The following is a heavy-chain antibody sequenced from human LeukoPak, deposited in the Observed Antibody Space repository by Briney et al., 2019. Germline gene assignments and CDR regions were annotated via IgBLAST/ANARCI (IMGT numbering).Heavy chain of an antibody. CDR3: AKCDYCGGDCYGGYYYYMDV. CDR2: ISGSGGST. V-gene: IGHV3-23*01. D-gene: IGHD2-21*01. CDR1: GFTFSSYA. Sequence: GGSLRLSCAASGFTFSSYAMSWVRQAPGKGLEWVSAISGSGGSTYYADSVKGRFTISRDNSKNTLYLQMNSLRVEDTAVYYCAKCDYCGGDCYGGYYYYMDVWGKGTTVTVSS. J-gene: IGHJ6*03.